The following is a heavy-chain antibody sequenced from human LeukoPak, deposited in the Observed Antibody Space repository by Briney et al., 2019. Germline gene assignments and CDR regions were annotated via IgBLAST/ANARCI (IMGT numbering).Heavy chain of an antibody. D-gene: IGHD6-19*01. Sequence: ASVKVSCKASGYTFTSYDINWVRQATGQGLEWMGWMNPNSGNTGYAQKFQGRVTMTRNTSISTAYMELSSLRSEDTAVYYCARDYSSGWYGEFDYWGQGTLVTDSS. J-gene: IGHJ4*02. V-gene: IGHV1-8*01. CDR2: MNPNSGNT. CDR1: GYTFTSYD. CDR3: ARDYSSGWYGEFDY.